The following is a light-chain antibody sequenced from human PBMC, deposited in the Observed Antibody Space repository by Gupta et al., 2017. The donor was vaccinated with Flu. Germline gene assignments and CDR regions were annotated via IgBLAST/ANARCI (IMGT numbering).Light chain of an antibody. J-gene: IGKJ1*01. CDR1: LSIYTD. Sequence: IHMTQCPCSLSPSLRDRVTITCRSSLSIYTDLSWYQQKSGTAPKLLIFGASTLQSGVPSRFSGSGSGTRFTLTINNVQPEDVATYYCLQHSSYPWTFGQGTKVEIK. CDR3: LQHSSYPWT. V-gene: IGKV1-17*02. CDR2: GAS.